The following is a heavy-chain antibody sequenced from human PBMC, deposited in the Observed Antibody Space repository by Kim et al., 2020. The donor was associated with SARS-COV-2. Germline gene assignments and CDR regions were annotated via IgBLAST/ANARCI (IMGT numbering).Heavy chain of an antibody. Sequence: ADSVKGRFTISRDNAKNSLYLQMNSLRAEDTAVYYCARAIEGKVVVLMDVWGQGTTVTVSS. CDR3: ARAIEGKVVVLMDV. J-gene: IGHJ6*02. V-gene: IGHV3-21*01. D-gene: IGHD3-22*01.